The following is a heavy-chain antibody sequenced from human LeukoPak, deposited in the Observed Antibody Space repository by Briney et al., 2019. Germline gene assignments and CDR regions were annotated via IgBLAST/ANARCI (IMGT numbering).Heavy chain of an antibody. J-gene: IGHJ6*03. V-gene: IGHV3-20*04. CDR1: GFTFDDYA. CDR3: ARGSVQLWLRDTYYYMDV. CDR2: INWNGRIT. D-gene: IGHD5-18*01. Sequence: GGSLRLSCAASGFTFDDYAMNWVRQVPGRGLGWVSGINWNGRITEYADSVKDRFTISRQNTKNSLYLYMNNLGGEDTALYFCARGSVQLWLRDTYYYMDVWGKGTTVTVSS.